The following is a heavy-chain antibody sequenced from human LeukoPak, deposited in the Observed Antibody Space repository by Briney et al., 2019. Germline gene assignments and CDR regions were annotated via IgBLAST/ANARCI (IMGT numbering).Heavy chain of an antibody. Sequence: ASVKVSCKASGYTFTGYYMHWVRQAPGQGLEWMRWINPNSGGTNYAQNFQGRVTMTRDTSISTAYMQMSRLRSDDTAVYYCARVAFIAGTFDYWGKGTLVTVSS. CDR1: GYTFTGYY. CDR3: ARVAFIAGTFDY. CDR2: INPNSGGT. D-gene: IGHD6-13*01. J-gene: IGHJ4*02. V-gene: IGHV1-2*02.